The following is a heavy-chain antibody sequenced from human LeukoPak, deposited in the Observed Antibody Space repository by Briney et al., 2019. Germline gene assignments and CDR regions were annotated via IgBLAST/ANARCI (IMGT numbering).Heavy chain of an antibody. Sequence: GGSLRLSCAASGFTFSSYGMHWVRQAPGKGLEWVAVISYDGSNKYYADSVKGRFTISRDNAKNSLYLQMNSLRAEDTAVYYCARDSSGYGDTVHFDYWGQGTLVTVSS. CDR1: GFTFSSYG. D-gene: IGHD3-22*01. CDR3: ARDSSGYGDTVHFDY. CDR2: ISYDGSNK. V-gene: IGHV3-30*03. J-gene: IGHJ4*02.